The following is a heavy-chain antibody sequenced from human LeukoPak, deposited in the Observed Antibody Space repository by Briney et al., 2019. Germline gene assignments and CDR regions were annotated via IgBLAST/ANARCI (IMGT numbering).Heavy chain of an antibody. J-gene: IGHJ6*02. V-gene: IGHV1-2*02. Sequence: ASVKVSCKASGYTFTGYYMHWARQAPGQGLEWMGWINPNSGGTNYAQKFQGRVTTTRDTSISTAYMELSRLRSDDTAVYYCARTAPSGYSSGWFTSYYYYGMDVWGQGTTVTVSS. CDR3: ARTAPSGYSSGWFTSYYYYGMDV. D-gene: IGHD6-19*01. CDR1: GYTFTGYY. CDR2: INPNSGGT.